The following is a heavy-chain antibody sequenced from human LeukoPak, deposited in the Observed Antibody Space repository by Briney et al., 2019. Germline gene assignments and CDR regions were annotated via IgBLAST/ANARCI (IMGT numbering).Heavy chain of an antibody. D-gene: IGHD3-10*01. V-gene: IGHV3-30*04. CDR3: ARGRYGSGSKIGMDV. CDR2: ISYDGSNK. Sequence: GRSLRLSCAASGFTLSSYALHWVPHAPGKGLEGVAVISYDGSNKYYADSVKGRFTISRDNSKNTLYLQMNSLRAEDTAVYYCARGRYGSGSKIGMDVWGKGTTVTASS. J-gene: IGHJ6*03. CDR1: GFTLSSYA.